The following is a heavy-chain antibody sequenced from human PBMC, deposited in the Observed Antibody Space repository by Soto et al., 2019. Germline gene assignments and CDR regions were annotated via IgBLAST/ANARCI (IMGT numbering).Heavy chain of an antibody. J-gene: IGHJ5*02. CDR2: TVPIFGTT. CDR3: ATDTLLFRGGVADPPWFGT. CDR1: GGALSSIA. Sequence: QVHLVQSGAEVRKPGSSVRVSCKASGGALSSIAISWVRQAPGLGLVWMGRTVPIFGTTDNSQKFPGRVTMTADESTGTVYIEMTSLTSEDTAMYYCATDTLLFRGGVADPPWFGTWGQGTLVTVS. V-gene: IGHV1-69*18. D-gene: IGHD3-10*01.